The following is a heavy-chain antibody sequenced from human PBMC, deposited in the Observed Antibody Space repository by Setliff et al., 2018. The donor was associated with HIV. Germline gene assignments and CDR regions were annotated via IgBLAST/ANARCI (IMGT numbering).Heavy chain of an antibody. CDR3: AVDSRSRPTT. CDR1: GFMFSSYW. D-gene: IGHD5-12*01. CDR2: IKEDGSEK. J-gene: IGHJ5*02. Sequence: GGSLRLSCAASGFMFSSYWMSWVRQAPGKGLEYVAIIKEDGSEKYYVDSVKGRFTTSRDNSKNSLYLEMNSLRAEDTAVYFCAVDSRSRPTTWGQGTLVTVSS. V-gene: IGHV3-7*03.